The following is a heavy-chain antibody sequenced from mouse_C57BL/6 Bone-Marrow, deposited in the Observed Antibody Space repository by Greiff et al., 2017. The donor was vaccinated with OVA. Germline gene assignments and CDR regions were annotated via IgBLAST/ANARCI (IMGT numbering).Heavy chain of an antibody. CDR1: GYTFTSYW. V-gene: IGHV1-69*01. CDR2: IDPSDSYT. D-gene: IGHD2-3*01. Sequence: VQLQQPGAELVMPGASVKLSCKASGYTFTSYWMHWVKQRPGQGLEWIGEIDPSDSYTNYNQKFKGKSTLTVDKSSSTAYMQLSSLTSEDSAVYYCARNNDGYSFDYWGQGTTLTVSS. CDR3: ARNNDGYSFDY. J-gene: IGHJ2*01.